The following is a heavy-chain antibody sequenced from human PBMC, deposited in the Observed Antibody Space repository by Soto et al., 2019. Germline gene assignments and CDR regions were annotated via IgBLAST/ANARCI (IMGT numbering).Heavy chain of an antibody. Sequence: PVGSLRLSCASSVFTFSSYWMSCVRHPPGKWLEWVANIKQDGSEEYYVDSVKGRFTLSRDNAKNSLHLQMDSLRAEDTAMYFCARVAYVNGWIFECWGQGTLVIVSS. D-gene: IGHD6-19*01. CDR3: ARVAYVNGWIFEC. V-gene: IGHV3-7*01. CDR1: VFTFSSYW. J-gene: IGHJ4*01. CDR2: IKQDGSEE.